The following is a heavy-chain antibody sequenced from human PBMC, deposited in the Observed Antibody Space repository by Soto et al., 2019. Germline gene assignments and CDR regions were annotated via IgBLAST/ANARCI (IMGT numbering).Heavy chain of an antibody. V-gene: IGHV3-23*01. CDR3: AGRDPDLWFGELFGFDP. J-gene: IGHJ5*02. CDR2: ISGRGGSS. CDR1: GFTFSSYA. Sequence: GGSLRLSWAASGFTFSSYAMSWVRQAPGEWLERVSAISGRGGSSYYADSVKGRFTISRDNSKDTLYLQMISLRAEHTAGYYCAGRDPDLWFGELFGFDPWGQVTRITFS. D-gene: IGHD3-10*01.